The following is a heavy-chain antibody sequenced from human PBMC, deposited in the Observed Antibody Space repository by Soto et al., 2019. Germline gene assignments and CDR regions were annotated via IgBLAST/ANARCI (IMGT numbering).Heavy chain of an antibody. CDR1: GFDFSSHD. CDR2: INRRGVT. Sequence: GGSLRLSCVASGFDFSSHDMNWVRQAPGKGLEWIAYINRRGVTHYADSVEGRFTISRDNAQNSLFLQMLSLRDEDTAVYYCARDAAEINSYYIDFWGQGALVTGSS. D-gene: IGHD3-16*01. J-gene: IGHJ4*02. V-gene: IGHV3-48*02. CDR3: ARDAAEINSYYIDF.